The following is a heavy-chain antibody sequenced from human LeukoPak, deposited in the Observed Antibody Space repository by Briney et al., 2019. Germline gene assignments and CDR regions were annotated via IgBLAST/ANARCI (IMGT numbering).Heavy chain of an antibody. CDR3: AKLFCSGASCYSNPFDH. Sequence: GGSLRLSCAASGFTFNNYAMTWVRQAPGRGLEWVSGISGGGTRTYYAYSVKGRFSISRDNSKNTLDLQMNSLRVEETAVYYCAKLFCSGASCYSNPFDHWGQRTLVIVSS. J-gene: IGHJ4*02. CDR1: GFTFNNYA. D-gene: IGHD2-15*01. V-gene: IGHV3-23*01. CDR2: ISGGGTRT.